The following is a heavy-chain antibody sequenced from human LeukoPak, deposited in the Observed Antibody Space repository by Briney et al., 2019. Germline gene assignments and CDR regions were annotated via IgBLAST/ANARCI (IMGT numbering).Heavy chain of an antibody. D-gene: IGHD1-26*01. J-gene: IGHJ4*02. CDR3: ARGYSGSESPFDY. Sequence: SETLSLTCTVSGGSISSGGYYWSWIRQPPGKGLEWIGYIYHSGSTYYNPSLKSRATISVDRSKNQFSLKLSSVTAADTAVYYCARGYSGSESPFDYWGQGTLVTVSS. CDR1: GGSISSGGYY. CDR2: IYHSGST. V-gene: IGHV4-30-2*01.